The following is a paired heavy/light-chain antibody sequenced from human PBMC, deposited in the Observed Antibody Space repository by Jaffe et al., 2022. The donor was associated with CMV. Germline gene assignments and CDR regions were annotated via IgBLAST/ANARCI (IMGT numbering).Heavy chain of an antibody. D-gene: IGHD5-18*01. J-gene: IGHJ3*02. V-gene: IGHV4-34*01. CDR2: INHSGST. CDR3: ARMEWWLQLVRGGAFDI. Sequence: QVQLQQWGAGLLKPSETLSLTCAVYGGSFSGYYWSWIRQPPGKGLEWIGEINHSGSTNYNPSLKSRVTISVDTSKNQFSLKLSSVTAADTAVYYCARMEWWLQLVRGGAFDIWGQGTMVTVSS. CDR1: GGSFSGYY.
Light chain of an antibody. CDR3: NSRDSSGNLYVV. CDR2: GKN. Sequence: SSELTQDPAVSVALGQTVRITCQGDSLRSYYASWYQQKPGQAPVLVIYGKNNRPSGIPDRFSGSSSGNTASLTITGAQAEDEADYYCNSRDSSGNLYVVFGGGTKLTVL. V-gene: IGLV3-19*01. CDR1: SLRSYY. J-gene: IGLJ2*01.